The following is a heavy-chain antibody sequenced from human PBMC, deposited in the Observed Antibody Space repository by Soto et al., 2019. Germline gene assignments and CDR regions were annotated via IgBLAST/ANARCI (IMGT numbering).Heavy chain of an antibody. Sequence: QVQLQESGPGLVKPSGTLSLTCAVSGGSISSSNWWSWVRQPPGKGLEWIGEIYHSGNTNYNPSLKSRVTMAGDKSRNQLSLKLSSVTAADTAVYYCARRWGEGRVDYWGQGTLVTVSS. CDR1: GGSISSSNW. J-gene: IGHJ4*02. D-gene: IGHD3-10*01. CDR2: IYHSGNT. V-gene: IGHV4-4*02. CDR3: ARRWGEGRVDY.